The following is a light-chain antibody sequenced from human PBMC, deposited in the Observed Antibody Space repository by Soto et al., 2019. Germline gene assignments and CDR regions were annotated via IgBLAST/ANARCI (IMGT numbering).Light chain of an antibody. Sequence: DIQMTQSPTSLSASVGDRVTITCQASQDITNSLNWYHQKPGKAPKLLIYDASNLETGVPSRFSGSGSGTDFTFTISSLQPEDVATYYCQQYDIRLTFGGGTKVEI. CDR1: QDITNS. CDR3: QQYDIRLT. J-gene: IGKJ4*01. CDR2: DAS. V-gene: IGKV1-33*01.